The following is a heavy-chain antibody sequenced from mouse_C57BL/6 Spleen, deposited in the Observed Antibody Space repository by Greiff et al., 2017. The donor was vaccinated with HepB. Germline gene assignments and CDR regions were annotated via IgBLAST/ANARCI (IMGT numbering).Heavy chain of an antibody. CDR3: ARRFWYFDV. V-gene: IGHV1-26*01. J-gene: IGHJ1*03. Sequence: EVQLQQSGPELVKPGASVKISCKASGYTFTDYYMNWVKQSHGKSLEWIGDINPNNGGTSYNQKFKGKATLTVDKSSSTAYMELRSLTSEDSAVYYCARRFWYFDVWGTGTTVTVSS. CDR1: GYTFTDYY. CDR2: INPNNGGT.